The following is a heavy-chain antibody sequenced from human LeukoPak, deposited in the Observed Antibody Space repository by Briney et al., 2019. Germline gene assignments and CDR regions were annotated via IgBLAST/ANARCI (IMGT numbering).Heavy chain of an antibody. CDR1: GYTFTGYY. J-gene: IGHJ5*02. CDR3: VRDRPHNWFDP. CDR2: IKPNSDDT. Sequence: ASVKVSCKASGYTFTGYYIHWVRQAPGQGLEWMGLIKPNSDDTKYAQKFQGRVTMTRDTSITTAYMELSSLRSDDTALYYCVRDRPHNWFDPWGQGTLVTVSS. V-gene: IGHV1-2*02.